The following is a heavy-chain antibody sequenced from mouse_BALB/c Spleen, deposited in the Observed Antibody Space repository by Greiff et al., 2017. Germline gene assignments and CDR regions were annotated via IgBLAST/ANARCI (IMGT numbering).Heavy chain of an antibody. J-gene: IGHJ4*01. CDR3: TRWGLRRDYYAMDY. V-gene: IGHV1S81*02. CDR1: GYTFTSYY. D-gene: IGHD2-2*01. Sequence: VQLQQPGAELVKPGASVKLSCKASGYTFTSYYMYWVKQRPGQGLEWIGGINPSNGGTNFNEKFKSKATLTVDKSSSTAYMQLSSLTSEDSAVYYCTRWGLRRDYYAMDYWGQGTSVTVSS. CDR2: INPSNGGT.